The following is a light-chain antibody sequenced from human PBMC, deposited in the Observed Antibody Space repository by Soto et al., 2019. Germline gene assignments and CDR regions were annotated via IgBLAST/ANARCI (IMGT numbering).Light chain of an antibody. Sequence: DIQMTQSPSSLSASVGDRVTITCRASQSISSYLNWYQQKLGKVPKLLIYAASSLQSGVPSRFSGTGSGTDFTLTISSLQPEDFATYYCQQSYSTPRTFGQGTKVDI. CDR1: QSISSY. J-gene: IGKJ1*01. CDR2: AAS. CDR3: QQSYSTPRT. V-gene: IGKV1-39*01.